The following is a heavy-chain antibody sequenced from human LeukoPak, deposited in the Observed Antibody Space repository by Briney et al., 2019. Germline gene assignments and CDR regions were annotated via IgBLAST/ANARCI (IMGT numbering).Heavy chain of an antibody. J-gene: IGHJ4*02. V-gene: IGHV3-48*04. CDR2: ISSSSITI. CDR3: ARDRGGSYSAIDY. Sequence: PGGSLRLSCAASGFTFSSYSLNWVGRAPGKGREGVSFISSSSITIYYADSVKGRFTISKDNAEKSLHLQMNSLRAEDTAVYYCARDRGGSYSAIDYWGQGTLVTVSS. D-gene: IGHD2-15*01. CDR1: GFTFSSYS.